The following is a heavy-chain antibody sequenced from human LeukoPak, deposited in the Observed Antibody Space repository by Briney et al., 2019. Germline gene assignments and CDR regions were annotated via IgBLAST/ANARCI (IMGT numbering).Heavy chain of an antibody. J-gene: IGHJ4*02. CDR3: ARDLRRKYSYGLFGYFDY. D-gene: IGHD5-18*01. CDR2: MNTNTGNP. CDR1: GYTFTSYA. Sequence: GASVKVSCKASGYTFTSYAMNWVRQAPGQGLEWMGWMNTNTGNPTYAQGFTGRFVFSLDTSVSTAYLQISSLKAEDTAVYYCARDLRRKYSYGLFGYFDYWGQGTLVTVSS. V-gene: IGHV7-4-1*02.